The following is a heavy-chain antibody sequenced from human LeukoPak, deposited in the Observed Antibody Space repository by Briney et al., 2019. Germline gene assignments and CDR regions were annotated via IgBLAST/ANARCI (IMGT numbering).Heavy chain of an antibody. D-gene: IGHD3-3*01. CDR3: ARVLWSGYFHWFDP. Sequence: SETLSLTCTVSGGSISSYYCSWIRQPAGKGLEWIGRIYTSGSTNYNPSLKSRVTMSVDTSKNQFSLKLSSVTAADTAVYYCARVLWSGYFHWFDPWGQGTLVTVSS. J-gene: IGHJ5*02. CDR1: GGSISSYY. V-gene: IGHV4-4*07. CDR2: IYTSGST.